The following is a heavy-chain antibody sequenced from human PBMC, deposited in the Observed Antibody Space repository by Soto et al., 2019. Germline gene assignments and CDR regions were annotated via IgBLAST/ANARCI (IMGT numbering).Heavy chain of an antibody. D-gene: IGHD6-13*01. CDR2: INAGNGNT. CDR1: GYTFTSYA. CDR3: AREGRVYAAAGTD. Sequence: ASVKVSCKASGYTFTSYAMHWVRQAPGQRLEWMGWINAGNGNTKYSQKFQGRVTITRDTSASTAYMELSSLRSEDTAVYYCAREGRVYAAAGTDWGQGTMVTVSS. J-gene: IGHJ4*02. V-gene: IGHV1-3*01.